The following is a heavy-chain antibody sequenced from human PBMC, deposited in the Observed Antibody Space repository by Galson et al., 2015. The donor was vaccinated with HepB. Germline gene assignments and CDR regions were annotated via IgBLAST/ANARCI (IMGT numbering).Heavy chain of an antibody. Sequence: SLRLSCAASGFTFSGYAMHWVRQAPGKGLEWVAVISYDGSNKYDADSVKGRFTISRDNSKNTLYLQMNSLRAEDTAVYYCAKEGPGGSWHTFDYWGQGTLVTVSS. CDR2: ISYDGSNK. CDR1: GFTFSGYA. V-gene: IGHV3-30*18. D-gene: IGHD6-13*01. CDR3: AKEGPGGSWHTFDY. J-gene: IGHJ4*02.